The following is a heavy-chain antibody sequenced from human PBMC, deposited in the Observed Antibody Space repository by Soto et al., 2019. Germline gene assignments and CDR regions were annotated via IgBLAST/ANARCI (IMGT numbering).Heavy chain of an antibody. Sequence: ASVKVSCKAPGYTFTSYGISWVRQAPGQGLEWMGWISAYNGNTNYAQKLQGRVTMTTDTSTSTAYMELRSLRSDDTAVYYCARQKLLRYSSSRTNWFDPWGQGTLVTVSS. V-gene: IGHV1-18*01. CDR3: ARQKLLRYSSSRTNWFDP. D-gene: IGHD6-6*01. CDR1: GYTFTSYG. CDR2: ISAYNGNT. J-gene: IGHJ5*02.